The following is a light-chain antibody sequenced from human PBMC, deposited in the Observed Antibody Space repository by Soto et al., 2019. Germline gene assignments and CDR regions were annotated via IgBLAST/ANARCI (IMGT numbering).Light chain of an antibody. CDR1: QSVSSY. CDR2: DAS. V-gene: IGKV3-11*01. CDR3: QQRSPWPPDLT. Sequence: EIVLTQSPATLSLSPGERATLFCRASQSVSSYLAWYQQKPGQAPRLLIFDASNRATGIPARFSGSGSGTDFTLTIRSLGPEDFAVYYRQQRSPWPPDLTFGGGTKVEIK. J-gene: IGKJ4*01.